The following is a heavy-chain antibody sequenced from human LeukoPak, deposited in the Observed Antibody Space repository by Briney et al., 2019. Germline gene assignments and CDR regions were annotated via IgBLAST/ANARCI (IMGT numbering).Heavy chain of an antibody. CDR2: INDNGGQR. Sequence: PGGSLRLSCVASGFAFNNYAMTWVRQAPGKGLEWVSHINDNGGQRHYADSVKGRFTISRDNSKNTLFLQMDSLRAEDTAVYYCAKTQWKVGASDYFDYWGQGILVTVSS. CDR1: GFAFNNYA. D-gene: IGHD1-26*01. CDR3: AKTQWKVGASDYFDY. V-gene: IGHV3-23*01. J-gene: IGHJ4*02.